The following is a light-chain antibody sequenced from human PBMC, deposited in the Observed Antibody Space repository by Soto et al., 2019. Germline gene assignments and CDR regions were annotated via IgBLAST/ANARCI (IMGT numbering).Light chain of an antibody. V-gene: IGKV3-11*02. J-gene: IGKJ5*01. CDR3: HQRTNWPPIT. CDR2: GAS. Sequence: EIVLTQSPATLSLSPGETATLSCRASQSVSNYLAWYQHKPGQAPRLLIYGASNRATGVSARISGSGSGRDFSLTINSLEPEDSAVYYCHQRTNWPPITFGQGTRLEI. CDR1: QSVSNY.